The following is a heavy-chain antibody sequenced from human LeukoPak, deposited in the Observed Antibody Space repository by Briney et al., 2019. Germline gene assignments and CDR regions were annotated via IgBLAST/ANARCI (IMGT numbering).Heavy chain of an antibody. CDR3: AKGSNRGVATIDY. V-gene: IGHV3-23*01. CDR2: ISGSGGNT. CDR1: GFTFSSYA. Sequence: GGSLRLSCAASGFTFSSYAMSWVRQAPGKGLEWVSSISGSGGNTFYADSVKGRFTISRDNSKNTLYLQMNSLRAEDTAAYHCAKGSNRGVATIDYWGQGTLVTVSS. J-gene: IGHJ4*02. D-gene: IGHD5-12*01.